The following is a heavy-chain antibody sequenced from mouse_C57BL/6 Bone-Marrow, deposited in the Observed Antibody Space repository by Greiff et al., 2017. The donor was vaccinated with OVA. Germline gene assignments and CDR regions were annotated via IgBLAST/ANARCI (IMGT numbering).Heavy chain of an antibody. Sequence: VQLQQSGAELVRPGASVKLSCTASGFNIKDDYMHWVKQRPEQGLEWIGWIDPENGDTEYASKFQGKSTITADTSSNTAYLQRSSLTSEDTAVYYCTTSLGNFYFDYWGQGTTLTVSS. J-gene: IGHJ2*01. V-gene: IGHV14-4*01. CDR2: IDPENGDT. CDR1: GFNIKDDY. D-gene: IGHD2-1*01. CDR3: TTSLGNFYFDY.